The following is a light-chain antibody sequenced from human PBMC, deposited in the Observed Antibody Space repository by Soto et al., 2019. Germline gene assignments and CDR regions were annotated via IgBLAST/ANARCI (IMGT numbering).Light chain of an antibody. CDR2: NDD. CDR3: GTWDASLSAGV. Sequence: QSVLTQPPSVSAAPGQKVTISCSGRSSNIETNPVSWYRHLPGTVPKLLIHNDDKRPSGIPDRFSGSKSGTSATLGITGLQTGDEADDYCGTWDASLSAGVFGGGTKVTVL. J-gene: IGLJ2*01. CDR1: SSNIETNP. V-gene: IGLV1-51*01.